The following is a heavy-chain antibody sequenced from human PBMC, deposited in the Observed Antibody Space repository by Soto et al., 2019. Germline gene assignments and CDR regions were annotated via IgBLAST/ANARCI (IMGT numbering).Heavy chain of an antibody. CDR3: AKFWAPMAALVDDY. D-gene: IGHD3-16*01. CDR2: ISYDGNIK. J-gene: IGHJ4*02. CDR1: GFTFSNFG. V-gene: IGHV3-30*18. Sequence: QVQLVESGGGVVQPGRSLRLSCAASGFTFSNFGMHWVRQAPGKGLAWVAAISYDGNIKYYADSVKGRFTISRDNFKNTLFLQMTSLRAEDTAVYYCAKFWAPMAALVDDYWGQGTLVTVSS.